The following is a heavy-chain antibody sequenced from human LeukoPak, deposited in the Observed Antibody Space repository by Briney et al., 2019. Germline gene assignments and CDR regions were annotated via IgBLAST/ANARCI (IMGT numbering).Heavy chain of an antibody. J-gene: IGHJ5*02. CDR2: IYYSGST. D-gene: IGHD3-10*01. CDR3: ARLFRGSGSYYNNWFDP. V-gene: IGHV4-59*12. CDR1: GGSISGYY. Sequence: PSETLSLTCTVSGGSISGYYWSWIRQPPGKGLEWIGYIYYSGSTKYNPSLKSPVTISVDTSNNQFSLKLSSVTAADTAVYYCARLFRGSGSYYNNWFDPWGQGTLVTVSS.